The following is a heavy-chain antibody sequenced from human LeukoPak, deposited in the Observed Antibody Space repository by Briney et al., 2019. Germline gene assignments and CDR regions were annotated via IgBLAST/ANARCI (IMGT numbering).Heavy chain of an antibody. CDR2: ISGSGGST. J-gene: IGHJ4*02. Sequence: QAGGSLRLSCAASGFTFSSYAMSWVRQAPGKGLEWVSAISGSGGSTYYADSVKGRFTISRDNSKNTLYLQMNSLRAEDTAVYYCARFPSYVWFGELYYFDYWGQGTLVTVSS. D-gene: IGHD3-10*01. CDR1: GFTFSSYA. CDR3: ARFPSYVWFGELYYFDY. V-gene: IGHV3-23*01.